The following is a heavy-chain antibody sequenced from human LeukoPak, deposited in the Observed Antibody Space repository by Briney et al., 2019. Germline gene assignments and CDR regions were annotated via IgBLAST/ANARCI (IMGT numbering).Heavy chain of an antibody. CDR3: ARDATVGGTSFDY. CDR1: GFTFTRYS. J-gene: IGHJ4*02. CDR2: ISSSSSYI. V-gene: IGHV3-21*01. D-gene: IGHD1-26*01. Sequence: GGSLRLSCAASGFTFTRYSMNWVRQAPGKGLEWVSTISSSSSYIYYADSVKGRFTISRDNAKNSLYLQMNSLRAEDTAVYYCARDATVGGTSFDYGGQRTLVTVSS.